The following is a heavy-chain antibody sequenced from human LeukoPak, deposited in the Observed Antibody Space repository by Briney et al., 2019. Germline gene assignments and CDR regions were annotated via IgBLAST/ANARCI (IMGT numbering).Heavy chain of an antibody. CDR3: AKDSAYYYDSSGYYYD. CDR2: IRYDGSNK. D-gene: IGHD3-22*01. Sequence: GGSLRLSCAASGFSFSSYGMHWVRQAPGKGLEGVAFIRYDGSNKYYADSVKGRFTISRDNSKNTLYLQMNSLRAEDTAVYYCAKDSAYYYDSSGYYYDWGQGTLVTVSS. J-gene: IGHJ4*02. CDR1: GFSFSSYG. V-gene: IGHV3-30*02.